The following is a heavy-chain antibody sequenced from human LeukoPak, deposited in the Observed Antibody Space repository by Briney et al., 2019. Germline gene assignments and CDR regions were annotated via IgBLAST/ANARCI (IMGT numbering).Heavy chain of an antibody. V-gene: IGHV1-69*05. CDR2: IIPIFGTA. Sequence: SVKVSCKASGGTFSSYAISWVRQAPGQGLEWMGRIIPIFGTANYAQKFQGRVTITTDESTSTAYMELSSLRSEDTAGYYCARNKRGFGLGFDPWGQGTLVTVSS. CDR1: GGTFSSYA. CDR3: ARNKRGFGLGFDP. J-gene: IGHJ5*02. D-gene: IGHD3-16*01.